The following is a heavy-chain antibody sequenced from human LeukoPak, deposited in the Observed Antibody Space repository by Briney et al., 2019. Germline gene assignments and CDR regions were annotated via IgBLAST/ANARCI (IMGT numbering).Heavy chain of an antibody. V-gene: IGHV3-48*03. CDR1: GFTFSTYD. D-gene: IGHD3-16*01. Sequence: GGSLRLSCAASGFTFSTYDMNWARQAPGKGLEWLSYISSRGGTIYYADSVKGRFTISRDNAKNSLYLQMNSLRADDTAVYYCPRDALAGGDWSNLGDYWGQGTLVTVSS. CDR2: ISSRGGTI. CDR3: PRDALAGGDWSNLGDY. J-gene: IGHJ4*02.